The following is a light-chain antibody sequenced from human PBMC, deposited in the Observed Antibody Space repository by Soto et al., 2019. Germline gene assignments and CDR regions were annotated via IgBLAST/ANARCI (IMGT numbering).Light chain of an antibody. CDR2: GNN. V-gene: IGLV1-40*01. CDR3: QSYDNSLSGYVV. Sequence: QSVLTQPPSXXXXXXXXXXXXCAGSSSNIGADYDVHWYQLLPGTAPKLLIFGNNNRPSGVPDRFSGSKSGTSASLAITGLQAEDEADYYCQSYDNSLSGYVVFGGGTKLTVL. CDR1: SSNIGADYD. J-gene: IGLJ2*01.